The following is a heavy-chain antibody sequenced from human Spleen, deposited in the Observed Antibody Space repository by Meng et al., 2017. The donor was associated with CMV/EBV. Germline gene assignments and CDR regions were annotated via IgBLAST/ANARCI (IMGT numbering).Heavy chain of an antibody. CDR2: INHSGST. CDR3: ARDSNWNWFDP. Sequence: LTCAVYGGSFSGYYWSWNRQPPGKGLEWIGEINHSGSTNYNPSLKSRVTISVDTSKNQFSLKLSSVTAADTAVYYCARDSNWNWFDPWGQGTLVTVSS. CDR1: GGSFSGYY. D-gene: IGHD4-11*01. V-gene: IGHV4-34*01. J-gene: IGHJ5*02.